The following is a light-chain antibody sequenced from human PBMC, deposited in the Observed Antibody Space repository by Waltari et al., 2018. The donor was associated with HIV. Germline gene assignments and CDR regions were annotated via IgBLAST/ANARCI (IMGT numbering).Light chain of an antibody. V-gene: IGLV3-21*04. CDR2: YDS. Sequence: SYVLTQTPSVPVAPGQTARITCGGNNMGDKTVNWYQQNPDTAPVLVMFYDSVRPSGIPERLSGSNSGNTATLTISGVEAGDEADYYCQVWDSSSDHYVFGTGTKVTVL. J-gene: IGLJ1*01. CDR1: NMGDKT. CDR3: QVWDSSSDHYV.